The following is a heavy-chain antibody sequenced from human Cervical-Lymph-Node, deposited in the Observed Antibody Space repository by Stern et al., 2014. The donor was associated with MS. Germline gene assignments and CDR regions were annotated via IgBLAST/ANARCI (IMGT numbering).Heavy chain of an antibody. CDR3: TRDSRHYDTSGGYYFDS. CDR1: GGTFSIYA. Sequence: QVQLVQSGAGVKKPGSSVKVSCAASGGTFSIYAINWVRQAPGQGPEWIGRIIPIVGTASYAHKFQGRVTITADESTSTAYMELSILRSEDTAVYYCTRDSRHYDTSGGYYFDSWGQGTLVTVSS. V-gene: IGHV1-69*01. J-gene: IGHJ4*02. CDR2: IIPIVGTA. D-gene: IGHD3-22*01.